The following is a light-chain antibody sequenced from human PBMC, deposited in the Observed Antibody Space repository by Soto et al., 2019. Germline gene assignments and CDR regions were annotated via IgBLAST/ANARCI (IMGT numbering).Light chain of an antibody. J-gene: IGLJ1*01. CDR3: NSYTSSSTLL. CDR1: SSDVGGYKY. CDR2: EVT. V-gene: IGLV2-14*01. Sequence: QCALTQPASVSGSPGQSITISCTGTSSDVGGYKYVSWYQQHPGKAPKLIIYEVTNRPSGVSNRFSGSKSGNTASLTISGLQAEDEADYYCNSYTSSSTLLFGTGTKVTVL.